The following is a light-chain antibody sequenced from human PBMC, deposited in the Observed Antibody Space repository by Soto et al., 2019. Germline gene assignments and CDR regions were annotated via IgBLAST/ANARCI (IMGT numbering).Light chain of an antibody. CDR3: QLYGSTPPWT. J-gene: IGKJ1*01. CDR2: GAA. V-gene: IGKV3-20*01. CDR1: QIVSSSY. Sequence: EIGLELSPCTLSLSPGESTSLSCRAIQIVSSSYLAWYQQKPGQAPRLLIYGAASRATGIPDRFSGSWSRTDFTITISRLEPEDFAVYYSQLYGSTPPWTFGQGTKVDIK.